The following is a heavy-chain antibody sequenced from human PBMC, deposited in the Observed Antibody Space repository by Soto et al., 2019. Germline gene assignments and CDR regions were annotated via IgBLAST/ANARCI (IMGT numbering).Heavy chain of an antibody. CDR1: GGTFSNYA. CDR3: ARVDAVAGLCNYHGFDV. J-gene: IGHJ6*02. D-gene: IGHD6-19*01. Sequence: QVQLVQSGAEVKKPGSSVKVSCKVSGGTFSNYAIDWVRLAPGHGLEWMGGIVPIFGTTYYTQKFQGRATIIADDSTTTAYLEMSSLRSEVTAIYYCARVDAVAGLCNYHGFDVWGQGTAVTVSS. V-gene: IGHV1-69*12. CDR2: IVPIFGTT.